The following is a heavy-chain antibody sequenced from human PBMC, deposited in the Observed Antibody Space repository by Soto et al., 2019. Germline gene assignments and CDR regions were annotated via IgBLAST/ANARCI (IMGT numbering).Heavy chain of an antibody. CDR3: ATGAAALVAFDT. V-gene: IGHV1-24*01. CDR2: FDPEDGET. D-gene: IGHD2-2*01. J-gene: IGHJ3*02. Sequence: ASVKVSCKVSGYTLTELSMHWVRQAPGKGLEWMGGFDPEDGETIYAQKFQGRVTMTEDTSTDTANMELSSPRSEDTAVYYCATGAAALVAFDTWGKCTTDRVSS. CDR1: GYTLTELS.